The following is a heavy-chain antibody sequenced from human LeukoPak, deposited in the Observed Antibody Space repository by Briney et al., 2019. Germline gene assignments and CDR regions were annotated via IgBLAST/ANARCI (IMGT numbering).Heavy chain of an antibody. D-gene: IGHD1-1*01. V-gene: IGHV4-30-2*01. CDR2: IYHNGNT. J-gene: IGHJ4*02. CDR1: GDSIGSGGYY. Sequence: SETLSLTCSVSGDSIGSGGYYWNWIRQPSGKGLEWIGYIYHNGNTYYNPSLKSRVTLSLATSKYQFSLRLSSVTAADTAMYYCARGSLTGDFDYWGQGTPVTVSS. CDR3: ARGSLTGDFDY.